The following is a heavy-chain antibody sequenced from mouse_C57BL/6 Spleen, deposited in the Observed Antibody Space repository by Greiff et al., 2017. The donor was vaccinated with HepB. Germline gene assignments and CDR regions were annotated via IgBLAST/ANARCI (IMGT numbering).Heavy chain of an antibody. D-gene: IGHD2-2*01. CDR3: AYGYDGRGDAMDY. J-gene: IGHJ4*01. CDR2: IDPANGNT. CDR1: GFNIKNTY. Sequence: EVQLQESVAELVRPGASVKLSCTASGFNIKNTYMHWVKQRPEQGLGWIGRIDPANGNTKYAPKFQGKATITADTSSNTAYLQLSSLTSEDTAIYYCAYGYDGRGDAMDYWGQGTSVTVSS. V-gene: IGHV14-3*01.